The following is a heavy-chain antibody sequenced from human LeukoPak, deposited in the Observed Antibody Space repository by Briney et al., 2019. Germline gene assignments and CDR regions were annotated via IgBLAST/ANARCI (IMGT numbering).Heavy chain of an antibody. J-gene: IGHJ4*02. D-gene: IGHD3-22*01. CDR3: ARRRYDSSGYIDY. V-gene: IGHV3-7*01. CDR1: GLTYPFSTYW. CDR2: IKEDGSVK. Sequence: GGSLRLSCAASGLTYPFSTYWMSWVRQAPGKGLEWVANIKEDGSVKNYVDSVKGRFTISRDNGKNSSYLQMNSLRAEDTAVYYCARRRYDSSGYIDYWGQGTLVTVSS.